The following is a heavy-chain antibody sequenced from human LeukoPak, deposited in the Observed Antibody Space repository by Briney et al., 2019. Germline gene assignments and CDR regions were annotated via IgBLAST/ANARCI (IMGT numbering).Heavy chain of an antibody. CDR1: GVTVGNNY. Sequence: GGSLRLSCAASGVTVGNNYMSWVRQPPGKGLEWISVIYSDGSTYYADSVKGRFTISRDSSENTLYLQMNSLRAEDTAVYYCARDPGGGPTHGFWGQGTLVIVSS. CDR2: IYSDGST. CDR3: ARDPGGGPTHGF. V-gene: IGHV3-53*05. D-gene: IGHD1-26*01. J-gene: IGHJ4*02.